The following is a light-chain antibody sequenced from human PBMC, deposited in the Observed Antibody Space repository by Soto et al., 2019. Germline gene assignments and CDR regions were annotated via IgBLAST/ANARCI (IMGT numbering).Light chain of an antibody. CDR3: MQALQTPYT. V-gene: IGKV2-28*01. Sequence: DIVMTQSPLSLPVTPGEPASISYRSSQSLLHSNGYNYLDWYLQKPGQSPQLLIYLGSNRASGVPDRFSGSGSGTEFTLKISRVEAEDVGVYYCMQALQTPYTFGQGTKLEIK. CDR2: LGS. CDR1: QSLLHSNGYNY. J-gene: IGKJ2*01.